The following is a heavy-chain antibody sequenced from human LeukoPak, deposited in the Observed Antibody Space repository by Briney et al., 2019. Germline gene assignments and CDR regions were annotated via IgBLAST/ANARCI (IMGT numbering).Heavy chain of an antibody. CDR1: GGSISSGSYY. CDR3: ARQKRMGAEVLPADGD. J-gene: IGHJ4*02. Sequence: SETLSLTCTVSGGSISSGSYYWSWIRQPAGKGLEWIGRIYTSGSTNYNPSLKSRVTISVDTSKNQFSLKLSSVTAADTAVYYCARQKRMGAEVLPADGDWGQGTLVTVSS. D-gene: IGHD1-26*01. V-gene: IGHV4-61*02. CDR2: IYTSGST.